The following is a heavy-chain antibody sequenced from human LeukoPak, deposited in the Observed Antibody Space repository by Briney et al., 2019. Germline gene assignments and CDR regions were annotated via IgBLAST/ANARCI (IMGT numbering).Heavy chain of an antibody. Sequence: ASVKVSCKASGYTFASYDINWVRQATGQGLEWMGWMNPNSGNTGYAQKFQGRVTIPMNTSISTAYMELSSLRSEDTALYYCATSRYGSGSRFDYWGQGTLVTVSS. CDR2: MNPNSGNT. D-gene: IGHD3-10*01. V-gene: IGHV1-8*03. CDR1: GYTFASYD. J-gene: IGHJ4*02. CDR3: ATSRYGSGSRFDY.